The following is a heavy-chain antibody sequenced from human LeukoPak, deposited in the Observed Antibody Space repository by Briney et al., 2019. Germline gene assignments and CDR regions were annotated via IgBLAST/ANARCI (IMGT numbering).Heavy chain of an antibody. Sequence: GGSLRLSCAASGFSLSDYWMHWVRHAPGKGVVWVSRIKSDGDGSHTMHAVSVKGRFTISRDNAKNSLYLQMNSLRAEDTAVYYCAREYCSGGTCYLPGYWGQGTLVTVSS. J-gene: IGHJ4*02. CDR3: AREYCSGGTCYLPGY. CDR1: GFSLSDYW. D-gene: IGHD2-15*01. V-gene: IGHV3-74*03. CDR2: IKSDGDGSHT.